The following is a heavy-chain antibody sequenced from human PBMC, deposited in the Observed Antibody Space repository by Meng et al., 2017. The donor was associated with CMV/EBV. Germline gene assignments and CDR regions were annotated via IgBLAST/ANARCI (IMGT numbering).Heavy chain of an antibody. CDR1: GYPFTGYY. CDR2: INPNSGGT. J-gene: IGHJ5*02. CDR3: ARDRIAARPRNWFDP. Sequence: ASGYPFTGYYMHWVRQAPGQGLEWMGWINPNSGGTNYAQKFQGRVTMTRDTSISTAYMELSRLRSDDTAVYYCARDRIAARPRNWFDPWGQGTLVTV. D-gene: IGHD6-6*01. V-gene: IGHV1-2*02.